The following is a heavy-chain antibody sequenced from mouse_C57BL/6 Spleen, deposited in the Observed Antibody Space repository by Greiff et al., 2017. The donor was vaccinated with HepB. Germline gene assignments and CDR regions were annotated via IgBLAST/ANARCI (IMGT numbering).Heavy chain of an antibody. D-gene: IGHD1-1*01. V-gene: IGHV5-16*01. CDR2: INYDGSST. CDR1: GFTFSDYY. CDR3: AREDYGSSYGFAY. Sequence: EVMLVESEGGLVQPGSSMKLSCTASGFTFSDYYMAWVRQVPEKGLEWVANINYDGSSTYYLDSLKSRFIISRDNAKNILYLQMSSLKSEDTATYYCAREDYGSSYGFAYWGQGTLVTVSA. J-gene: IGHJ3*01.